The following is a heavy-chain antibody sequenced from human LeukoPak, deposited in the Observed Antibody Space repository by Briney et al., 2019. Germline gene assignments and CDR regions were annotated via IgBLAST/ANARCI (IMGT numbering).Heavy chain of an antibody. Sequence: GGSLRLSCAASGFTFSSYAMHWVRQAPGKGLEWVAVISYDGSNKYYADSVKGRFTISRDNSKNTLYLQMNSLRAEDTAVYYCARDILGPRHPSRQQPNRTNDYWGQGTLVTVSS. CDR1: GFTFSSYA. J-gene: IGHJ4*02. D-gene: IGHD6-13*01. CDR2: ISYDGSNK. CDR3: ARDILGPRHPSRQQPNRTNDY. V-gene: IGHV3-30-3*01.